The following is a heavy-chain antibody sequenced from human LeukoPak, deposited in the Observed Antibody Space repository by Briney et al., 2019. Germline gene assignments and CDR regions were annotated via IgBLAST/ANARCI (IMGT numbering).Heavy chain of an antibody. Sequence: SETLSLTCTVSRGSISSSSYYWGWIRQPPGKGLEWIGSIYYSESTYYNPSLKSRVTISVDTSKNQLSLKLSSVTAADTFVYYCASTFGTSYRLFDYWGQGTLVTVSS. D-gene: IGHD3-16*02. CDR1: RGSISSSSYY. V-gene: IGHV4-39*01. CDR3: ASTFGTSYRLFDY. J-gene: IGHJ4*02. CDR2: IYYSEST.